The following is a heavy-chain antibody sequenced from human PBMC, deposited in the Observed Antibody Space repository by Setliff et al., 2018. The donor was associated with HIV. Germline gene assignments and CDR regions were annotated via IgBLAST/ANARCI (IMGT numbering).Heavy chain of an antibody. Sequence: HPGGSLRLSCTASGFTFSTYAINWVRQAPGKGLEWVAVISTDGGTKYYADSVKGRFTISRDNFMNTLYLQMSGLNVEDTALYYCARENYYNSGTLGAFDIWGQGTTVTVSS. J-gene: IGHJ3*02. CDR2: ISTDGGTK. V-gene: IGHV3-30*14. CDR1: GFTFSTYA. D-gene: IGHD3-10*01. CDR3: ARENYYNSGTLGAFDI.